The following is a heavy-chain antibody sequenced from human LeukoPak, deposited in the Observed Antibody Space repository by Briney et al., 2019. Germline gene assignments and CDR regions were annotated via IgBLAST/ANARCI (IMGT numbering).Heavy chain of an antibody. CDR3: AKDRYCSGGSCYSGFDY. D-gene: IGHD2-15*01. J-gene: IGHJ4*02. V-gene: IGHV3-30-3*01. CDR1: GSTFSSYA. CDR2: ISYDGSNK. Sequence: GGSLRLSCAASGSTFSSYAMHWVRQAPGKGLEWVAVISYDGSNKYYADSVKGRFTISRDNSKNTLYLQMNSLRAEDTAVYYCAKDRYCSGGSCYSGFDYWGQGTLVTVSS.